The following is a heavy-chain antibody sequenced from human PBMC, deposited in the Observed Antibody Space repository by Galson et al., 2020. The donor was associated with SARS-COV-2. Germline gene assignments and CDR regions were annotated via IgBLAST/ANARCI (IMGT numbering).Heavy chain of an antibody. V-gene: IGHV4-59*01. CDR1: GDPIRISP. J-gene: IGHJ4*02. CDR2: AHYSGST. D-gene: IGHD5-12*01. Sequence: SQTLSLTRTFSGDPIRISPWSGIRQPPGKGLEWIGYAHYSGSTNSNPSLWSRVSISLDTSRNQISLKLASVTAADTAVYYCARSLYGYNTYYFDSWGQGTLVTVSS. CDR3: ARSLYGYNTYYFDS.